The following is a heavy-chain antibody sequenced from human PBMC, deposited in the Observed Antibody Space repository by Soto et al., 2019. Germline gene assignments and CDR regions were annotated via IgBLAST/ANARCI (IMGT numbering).Heavy chain of an antibody. V-gene: IGHV4-59*01. CDR2: IYYSGST. J-gene: IGHJ3*02. Sequence: SETLSLTCTASGGSISSYYWSWIRQPPGRGLEWIGYIYYSGSTNYNPSLKSRVTISVDTSKNQFSLKLSSVTAADTAVYYCARDLPLVISSSGGAFDIWGQGTMVTVSS. CDR1: GGSISSYY. D-gene: IGHD6-13*01. CDR3: ARDLPLVISSSGGAFDI.